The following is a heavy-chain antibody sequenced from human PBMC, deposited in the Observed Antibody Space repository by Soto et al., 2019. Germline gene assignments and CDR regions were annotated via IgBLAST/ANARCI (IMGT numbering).Heavy chain of an antibody. CDR3: AREACSGGSCFYFGPLY. J-gene: IGHJ4*02. Sequence: GGSLRFSCAASGFTFSSYWMHWVRQAPGKGLVWVSRINSDGSSTSYADSVKGRFTISRDNAKNTLYLQMNSLRAEDTAVYYCAREACSGGSCFYFGPLYWGQGTLVTVS. CDR2: INSDGSST. V-gene: IGHV3-74*01. CDR1: GFTFSSYW. D-gene: IGHD2-15*01.